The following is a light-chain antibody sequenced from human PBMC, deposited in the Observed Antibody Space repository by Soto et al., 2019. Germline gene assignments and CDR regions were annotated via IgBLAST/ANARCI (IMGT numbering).Light chain of an antibody. CDR3: QTWGTGFQV. Sequence: QLVPTQSPSASASLGASVKLTCTLSSGHSSYAIAWHQKQPGKGPRYLMDLNNDGSHSKGDGIPDRFSGSSSGAERYLIISSLQSEDEADYYCQTWGTGFQVFGGGTKLTVL. J-gene: IGLJ2*01. V-gene: IGLV4-69*01. CDR1: SGHSSYA. CDR2: LNNDGSH.